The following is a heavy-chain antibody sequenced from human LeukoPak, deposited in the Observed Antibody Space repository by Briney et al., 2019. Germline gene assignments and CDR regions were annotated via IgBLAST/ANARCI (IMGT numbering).Heavy chain of an antibody. CDR3: ASQGDYGFDDY. Sequence: VASVKVSCKASGGTFSSYTISWVRQAPGQGLEWMGGIIPIFGTANYAQKFQGRVTITADESTSTAYMELSSLRSEDTAVYYCASQGDYGFDDYWGQGTLVTVSS. V-gene: IGHV1-69*13. D-gene: IGHD3-10*01. CDR2: IIPIFGTA. CDR1: GGTFSSYT. J-gene: IGHJ4*02.